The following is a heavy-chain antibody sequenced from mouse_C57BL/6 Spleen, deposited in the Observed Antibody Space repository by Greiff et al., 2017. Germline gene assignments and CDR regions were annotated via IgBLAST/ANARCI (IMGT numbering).Heavy chain of an antibody. CDR1: GFTFSSYG. D-gene: IGHD2-4*01. CDR3: ARQGATMITSAWFAY. CDR2: ISSGGSYT. Sequence: EVKVVESGGDLVKPGGSLKLSCAASGFTFSSYGMSWVRQTPDKRLEWVATISSGGSYTYYPDSVKGRFTISRDNAKNTRYLQMSRLTSEDTAMYYCARQGATMITSAWFAYWGQGTLVTVSA. V-gene: IGHV5-6*01. J-gene: IGHJ3*01.